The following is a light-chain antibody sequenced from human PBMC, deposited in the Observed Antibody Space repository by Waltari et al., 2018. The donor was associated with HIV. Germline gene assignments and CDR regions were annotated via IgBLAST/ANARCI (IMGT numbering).Light chain of an antibody. CDR3: QTWDTGIII. CDR1: SGHSDYA. V-gene: IGLV4-69*01. J-gene: IGLJ2*01. Sequence: QPVVTQSPSAAASLGASVKLTCTLRSGHSDYAIAWPQQHPQKGPRYLMRLNNDGSHYKGDGIPDRFSGSSSGAERYLIISSLQSGDEADYYCQTWDTGIIIFGGGTKLTVL. CDR2: LNNDGSH.